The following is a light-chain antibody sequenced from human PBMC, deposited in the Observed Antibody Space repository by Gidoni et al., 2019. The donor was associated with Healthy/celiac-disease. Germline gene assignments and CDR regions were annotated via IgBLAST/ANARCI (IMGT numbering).Light chain of an antibody. CDR2: GNS. Sequence: QYVLTQPPSVSGSPGQSVTISCPGSSSNIGAGYDVHWYQQLPGTAPKLLISGNSNRPSGVPYRFSGSKSGTSASLAITGLQAEDEADYYCQSYDSSLSEVFGGGTKLTVL. V-gene: IGLV1-40*01. CDR1: SSNIGAGYD. CDR3: QSYDSSLSEV. J-gene: IGLJ3*02.